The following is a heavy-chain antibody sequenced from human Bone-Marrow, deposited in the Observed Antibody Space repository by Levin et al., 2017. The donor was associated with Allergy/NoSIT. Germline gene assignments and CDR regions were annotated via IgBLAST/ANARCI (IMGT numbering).Heavy chain of an antibody. V-gene: IGHV4-34*01. CDR2: IQHSGST. J-gene: IGHJ1*01. CDR1: GGSFSGYY. CDR3: ARGSPRGSTWYRYFQP. Sequence: GSLRLSCAVYGGSFSGYYWSWIRQSPGKGLEWIGEIQHSGSTNYNPSLKGRVTISVDTSKKQFSLNLTSVTAADTALYYCARGSPRGSTWYRYFQPWGQGTPVAVSS. D-gene: IGHD6-13*01.